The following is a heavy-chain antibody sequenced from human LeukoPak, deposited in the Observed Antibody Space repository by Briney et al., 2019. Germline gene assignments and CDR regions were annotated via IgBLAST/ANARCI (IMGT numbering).Heavy chain of an antibody. Sequence: ASVKVSCKASGYTFTSYGISWVRQAPGQGLEWMGWISAYNGNTNYAQKLQGRVTMTTDTSTSTAYMELRSLRSDDTAVYYCARYGRLYCSGGSCYWGQGTLVTVSS. V-gene: IGHV1-18*01. CDR1: GYTFTSYG. CDR2: ISAYNGNT. CDR3: ARYGRLYCSGGSCY. D-gene: IGHD2-15*01. J-gene: IGHJ4*02.